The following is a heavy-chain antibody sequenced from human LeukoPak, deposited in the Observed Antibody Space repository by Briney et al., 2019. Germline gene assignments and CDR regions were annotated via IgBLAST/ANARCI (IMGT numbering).Heavy chain of an antibody. CDR2: ISSSSSYI. CDR1: GFTFSDFW. Sequence: GGSLRLSCAVSGFTFSDFWVEWFRQAPGKGLEWVSSISSSSSYIYYADSVKGRFTISRDNAKNSLYLQMNSLRAEDTAVYYCASLLIVGATTPYAFDIWGQGTMVTVSS. D-gene: IGHD1-26*01. J-gene: IGHJ3*02. V-gene: IGHV3-21*01. CDR3: ASLLIVGATTPYAFDI.